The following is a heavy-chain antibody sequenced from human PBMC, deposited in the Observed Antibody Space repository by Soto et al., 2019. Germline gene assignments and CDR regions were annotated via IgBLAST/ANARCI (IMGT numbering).Heavy chain of an antibody. D-gene: IGHD2-2*01. J-gene: IGHJ4*02. CDR1: GFTFSSYW. CDR2: IKQDGSEI. Sequence: EVQLVESGGGLVQSGGSLRLSCAASGFTFSSYWMSWVRQGPGKGPEWVANIKQDGSEIYYVDSVKGRFTLSRDNAKSSLYLQMTSLRAEATAVYHGAKSLAAIPGDSWGQGTLVTVSS. CDR3: AKSLAAIPGDS. V-gene: IGHV3-7*05.